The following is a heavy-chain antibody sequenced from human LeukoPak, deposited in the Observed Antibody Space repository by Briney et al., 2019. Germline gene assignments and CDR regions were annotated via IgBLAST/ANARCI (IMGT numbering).Heavy chain of an antibody. CDR1: GGSISSYY. CDR2: IYYSGST. V-gene: IGHV4-59*01. J-gene: IGHJ3*02. Sequence: SETLSLTCIVSGGSISSYYWSWIRQPPGKGLEWIGYIYYSGSTNYNPSLKSRVTISVDTSKNQFSLKLSSVTAADTAVYYCARASTGGIRAFDIWGQGTVVTVSS. CDR3: ARASTGGIRAFDI. D-gene: IGHD7-27*01.